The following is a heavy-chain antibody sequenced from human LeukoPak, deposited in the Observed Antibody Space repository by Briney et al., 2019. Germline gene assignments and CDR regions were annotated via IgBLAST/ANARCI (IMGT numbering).Heavy chain of an antibody. CDR2: INPNSGGT. J-gene: IGHJ3*02. V-gene: IGHV1-2*02. CDR1: GYTFTGYY. CDR3: ARARYCGGDCYSEAFAFDI. Sequence: AASVKVSCEASGYTFTGYYMHWVRQAPGQGLEWMGWINPNSGGTNYAQRFQGRVTMTRDTSISTAYMELSRLTSDDTAVYFCARARYCGGDCYSEAFAFDIWGQGTMVTVSS. D-gene: IGHD2-21*02.